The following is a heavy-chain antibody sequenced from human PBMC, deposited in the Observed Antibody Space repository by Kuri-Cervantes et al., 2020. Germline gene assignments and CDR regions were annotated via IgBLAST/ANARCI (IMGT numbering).Heavy chain of an antibody. CDR3: AKDFDRGISGS. V-gene: IGHV3-23*01. CDR2: ISGSGGST. J-gene: IGHJ4*02. Sequence: GGSLRLSCAASGFTFNSYAINWVRQAPGKGLEWVSAISGSGGSTYYADSVKGRFTISRDNSKNTLYLQMNSLRAEDTAVYYCAKDFDRGISGSWGQGTLVTVSS. D-gene: IGHD1-26*01. CDR1: GFTFNSYA.